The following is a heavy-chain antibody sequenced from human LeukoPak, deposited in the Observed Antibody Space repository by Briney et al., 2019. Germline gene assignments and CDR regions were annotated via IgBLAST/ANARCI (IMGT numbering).Heavy chain of an antibody. CDR1: GGSIRSSYYY. V-gene: IGHV4-39*01. J-gene: IGHJ4*02. Sequence: SETLSLTCTVSGGSIRSSYYYWGWIRQPPGKGLEWIGSIYDSGSTYYNPSLKSRVTISVDTSKNQFSLKLSSVTAADTAVYYCARTYSNYADFDYWGQGTLVTVSS. CDR2: IYDSGST. D-gene: IGHD4-11*01. CDR3: ARTYSNYADFDY.